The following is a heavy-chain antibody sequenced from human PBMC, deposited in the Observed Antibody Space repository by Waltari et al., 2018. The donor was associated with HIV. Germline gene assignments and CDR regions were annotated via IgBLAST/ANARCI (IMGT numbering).Heavy chain of an antibody. V-gene: IGHV1-8*01. CDR3: ARGEITMVRGVIITPYYGMDV. D-gene: IGHD3-10*01. CDR1: GYTFTSYD. J-gene: IGHJ6*02. CDR2: MNPNSGNT. Sequence: QVQLVQSGAEVKKPGASVKVSCKASGYTFTSYDINWVRQATGQGLEWMGWMNPNSGNTGDAQKFQGRVTMTRNTSISTAYMELSSLRSEDTAVYYCARGEITMVRGVIITPYYGMDVWGQGTTVTGSS.